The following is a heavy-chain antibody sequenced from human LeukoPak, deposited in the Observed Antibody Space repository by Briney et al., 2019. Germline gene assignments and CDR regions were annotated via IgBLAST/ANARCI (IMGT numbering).Heavy chain of an antibody. Sequence: PGGSLRLSCAASGLTVSTNYMSWVRQAPGKGPEWVSIISSGGSTYYADSVKGRFTISRDNSKNTLYLQMSSLTAADTAVYFCARGRTWNYPYYFDYWGQGTLVAVSS. CDR3: ARGRTWNYPYYFDY. V-gene: IGHV3-66*01. J-gene: IGHJ4*02. CDR2: ISSGGST. CDR1: GLTVSTNY. D-gene: IGHD1-7*01.